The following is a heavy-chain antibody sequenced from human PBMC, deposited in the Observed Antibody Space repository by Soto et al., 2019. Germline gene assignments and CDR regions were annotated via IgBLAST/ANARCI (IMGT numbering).Heavy chain of an antibody. D-gene: IGHD4-17*01. CDR3: ARGSTTVTYLYNYGMDV. CDR1: GYTFTSYD. Sequence: QVQLVQSGAEVKKPGASVKVSCKASGYTFTSYDINWVRQATGQGLEWMGWMNPNSGNTGYAQKFQGRVTMTRNTSISTAYMELSSLRSEDTAVYYCARGSTTVTYLYNYGMDVWGQGTTVTVSS. CDR2: MNPNSGNT. J-gene: IGHJ6*02. V-gene: IGHV1-8*01.